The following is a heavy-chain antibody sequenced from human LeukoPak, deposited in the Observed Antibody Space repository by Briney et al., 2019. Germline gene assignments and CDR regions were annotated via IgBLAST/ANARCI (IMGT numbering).Heavy chain of an antibody. CDR1: GYTCTGYY. Sequence: ASVKVSCKASGYTCTGYYMHWVRQAPGQGLEWMGWINPNSGGTNYAQKFQGRVTMTRDTSISTAYMELSRLRSDDTAVDYCARDLYSSSPTGFDPWGQGTLVTVSS. V-gene: IGHV1-2*02. D-gene: IGHD6-13*01. J-gene: IGHJ5*02. CDR3: ARDLYSSSPTGFDP. CDR2: INPNSGGT.